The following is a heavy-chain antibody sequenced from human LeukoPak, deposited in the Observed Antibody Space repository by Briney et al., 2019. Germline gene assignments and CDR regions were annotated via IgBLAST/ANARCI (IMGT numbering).Heavy chain of an antibody. CDR2: MNPNSGGT. J-gene: IGHJ6*03. V-gene: IGHV1-2*02. CDR3: ARDGTTRAFYYMDV. D-gene: IGHD1-14*01. CDR1: GYTFTSYD. Sequence: GASVKVSCKASGYTFTSYDINWVRQATGQGLEWMGWMNPNSGGTNYAQNFQGRVTMTRDTSISTAYMELSRLRSDDTAVYYCARDGTTRAFYYMDVWGKGTTVTVSS.